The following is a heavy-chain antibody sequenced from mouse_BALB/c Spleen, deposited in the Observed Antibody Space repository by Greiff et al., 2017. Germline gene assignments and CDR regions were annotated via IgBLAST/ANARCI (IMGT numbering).Heavy chain of an antibody. V-gene: IGHV1-9*01. CDR3: ARGGYGWYFDV. CDR2: ILPGSGST. Sequence: VQLQQSGAELMKPGASVKISCKATGYTFSSYWIEWVKQRPGHGLEWIGEILPGSGSTNYNEKFKGKATFTADTSSNTAYMQLSSLTSEDSAVYYCARGGYGWYFDVWGAGTTVTVSS. CDR1: GYTFSSYW. J-gene: IGHJ1*01. D-gene: IGHD3-1*01.